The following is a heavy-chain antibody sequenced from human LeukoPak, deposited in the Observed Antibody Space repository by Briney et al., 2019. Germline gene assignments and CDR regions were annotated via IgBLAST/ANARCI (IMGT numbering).Heavy chain of an antibody. V-gene: IGHV4-30-4*01. D-gene: IGHD2-2*01. CDR2: IYYSGST. CDR3: ARTYEEAIVVPASTSPWYFDL. CDR1: GGSISSGAYY. J-gene: IGHJ2*01. Sequence: SQTLSLTCTVSGGSISSGAYYWSWLRQPPGTGLEWIGYIYYSGSTDYNPTLKSRLNISVATSKNQFSLQLKSVTAADTAVYYCARTYEEAIVVPASTSPWYFDLWGRGTLVTVSS.